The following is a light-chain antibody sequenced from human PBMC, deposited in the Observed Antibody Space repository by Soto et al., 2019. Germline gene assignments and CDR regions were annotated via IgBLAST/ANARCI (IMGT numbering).Light chain of an antibody. CDR2: GNT. V-gene: IGLV1-40*01. J-gene: IGLJ1*01. CDR3: QSSDSSLITYV. Sequence: QSVLTQPPSVSGAPGQRVTISCTGSSSNIGAGYDVHWYQRLPGTAPKLLIYGNTNRPSGVPDRFSGSKSDTSASLVITGLQAEDEADYYCQSSDSSLITYVFGTGTKVTVL. CDR1: SSNIGAGYD.